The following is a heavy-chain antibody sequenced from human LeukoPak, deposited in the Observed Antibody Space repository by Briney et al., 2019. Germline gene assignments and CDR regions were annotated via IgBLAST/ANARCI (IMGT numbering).Heavy chain of an antibody. D-gene: IGHD6-6*01. Sequence: SETLSLTCGVHAGSFSGYHWTWIRLRPGKGLEWIGDINHSGSAHYNPSLKSRVTISVDTSNNQFSLNLHSVTAADTAVYYCARGFPSSSRWFDPWGQGTLVTVSP. CDR1: AGSFSGYH. V-gene: IGHV4-34*01. CDR3: ARGFPSSSRWFDP. CDR2: INHSGSA. J-gene: IGHJ5*02.